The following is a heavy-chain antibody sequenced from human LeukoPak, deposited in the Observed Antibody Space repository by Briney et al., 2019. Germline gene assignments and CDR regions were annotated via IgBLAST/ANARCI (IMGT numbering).Heavy chain of an antibody. V-gene: IGHV1-2*02. D-gene: IGHD3-3*01. Sequence: ASVKVPRKASGYTFTGYYMHWVRQAPGQGLEWMGRINPNSGGTNYAQKFQGRVTMTRDTSISTAYMELSRLRSDDTAVYYCARSHGGITIRNWFDPWGQGTLVTVSS. J-gene: IGHJ5*02. CDR1: GYTFTGYY. CDR2: INPNSGGT. CDR3: ARSHGGITIRNWFDP.